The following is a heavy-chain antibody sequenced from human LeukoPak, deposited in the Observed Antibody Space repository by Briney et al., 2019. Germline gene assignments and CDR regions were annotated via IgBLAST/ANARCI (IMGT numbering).Heavy chain of an antibody. CDR3: ARLRSGYSDY. CDR1: GYTFTSYD. D-gene: IGHD3-3*01. CDR2: MNPNSGNT. V-gene: IGHV1-8*01. Sequence: ASVKVSCKASGYTFTSYDINWVRQATGQGLGWMGWMNPNSGNTGYAQKFQGRVTMTRNTSISTAYMELSSVRSEERARYYCARLRSGYSDYWGQGTLVTVSS. J-gene: IGHJ4*02.